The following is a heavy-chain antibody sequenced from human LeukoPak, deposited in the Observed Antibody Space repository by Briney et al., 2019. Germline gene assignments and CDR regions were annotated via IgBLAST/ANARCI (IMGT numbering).Heavy chain of an antibody. D-gene: IGHD6-13*01. CDR2: ISSNGDRT. Sequence: GGSLRLSCSASESTFSRYAMHWVRQAPGKGLECVSAISSNGDRTYYGDSVKGRFTISRDNSRNTLYLQMSSLRAEDTAVYYCVRLIGASGGFDYWGQGTLVTVSS. CDR3: VRLIGASGGFDY. J-gene: IGHJ4*02. CDR1: ESTFSRYA. V-gene: IGHV3-64D*09.